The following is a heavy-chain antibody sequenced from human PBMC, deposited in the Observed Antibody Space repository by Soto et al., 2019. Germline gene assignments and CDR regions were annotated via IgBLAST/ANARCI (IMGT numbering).Heavy chain of an antibody. D-gene: IGHD4-17*01. Sequence: EVPLVESGGGLVQPGGSLRLSCAASGFTFNSYWMHGVRQAPGKGLVWVSRINGDGSTTTYADSVKGRFTISRDNAKNTLYLQMNSLRAEDTAVYYCARAYGDYSWFDPWGQGTLVTVSS. CDR2: INGDGSTT. J-gene: IGHJ5*02. CDR3: ARAYGDYSWFDP. V-gene: IGHV3-74*01. CDR1: GFTFNSYW.